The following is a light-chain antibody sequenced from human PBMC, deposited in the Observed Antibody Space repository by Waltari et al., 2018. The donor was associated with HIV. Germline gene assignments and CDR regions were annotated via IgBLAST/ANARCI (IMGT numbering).Light chain of an antibody. V-gene: IGLV1-44*01. CDR1: RSNIGSNT. CDR2: SYG. CDR3: ATWDDSLNAWV. Sequence: QSVLNQSPSASGTPGQRVIIPCSGSRSNIGSNTVTWYQQFPGTAPKPLIYSYGQRPSGVPERFSGAKSATSASLAISGLRSEDEADYYCATWDDSLNAWVFGVGTKLTVL. J-gene: IGLJ3*02.